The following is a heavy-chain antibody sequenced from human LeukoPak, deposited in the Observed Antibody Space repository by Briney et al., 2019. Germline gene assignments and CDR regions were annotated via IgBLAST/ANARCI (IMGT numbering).Heavy chain of an antibody. D-gene: IGHD4-17*01. CDR3: ARGGRFGDYVVSYFDY. CDR2: ISWNSGSI. CDR1: GFTFDDYA. Sequence: GGSLRLSCAASGFTFDDYAMHWVRQAPGKGLEWVSGISWNSGSIGYADSVKGRFTISRDNSKNTLYLQMNSLRAEDTAVYYCARGGRFGDYVVSYFDYWGQGTLVTVSS. V-gene: IGHV3-9*01. J-gene: IGHJ4*02.